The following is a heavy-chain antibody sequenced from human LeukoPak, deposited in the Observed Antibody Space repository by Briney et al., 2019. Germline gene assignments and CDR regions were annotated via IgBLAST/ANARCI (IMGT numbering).Heavy chain of an antibody. CDR2: IYYSGST. CDR1: GGSISSYY. J-gene: IGHJ6*02. D-gene: IGHD2-15*01. V-gene: IGHV4-59*01. CDR3: ARDRSYCSGGDCYKTLYYYYYGMDV. Sequence: PSETLSLTCTVSGGSISSYYWSWIRQPPGKGLEWIGYIYYSGSTNYNPSLKSRVTISVDTSKNQFSLKLSSVTAADTAVYYCARDRSYCSGGDCYKTLYYYYYGMDVWGQGTTVTVSS.